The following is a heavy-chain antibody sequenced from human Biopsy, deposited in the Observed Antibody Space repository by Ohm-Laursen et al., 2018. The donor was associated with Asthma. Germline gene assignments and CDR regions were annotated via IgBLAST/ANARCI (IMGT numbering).Heavy chain of an antibody. CDR3: AVYSSGGFDY. CDR2: IYYSGSA. V-gene: IGHV4-59*03. Sequence: SDTLSLTCTVSGDSIRRDHWSWIRQPPGRGLEWVGYIYYSGSANYNPSLKSRITISVDASKNQFSLKLNSVTAADTAIYYCAVYSSGGFDYWGQGSLVTVSS. D-gene: IGHD6-6*01. CDR1: GDSIRRDH. J-gene: IGHJ4*02.